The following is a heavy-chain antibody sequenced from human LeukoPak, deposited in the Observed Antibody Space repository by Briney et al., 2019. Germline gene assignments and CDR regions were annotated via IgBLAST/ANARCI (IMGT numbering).Heavy chain of an antibody. CDR2: INPNSGGT. Sequence: ASVKVSCKASGYTFTGYYMHWVRQAPGQGPEWMGWINPNSGGTNYAQKFLGRVTMTRDTSISTAYMELSRLRSDDTAVYYCARARYDSSGYYGYWGQGTLVTVSS. V-gene: IGHV1-2*02. J-gene: IGHJ4*02. D-gene: IGHD3-22*01. CDR1: GYTFTGYY. CDR3: ARARYDSSGYYGY.